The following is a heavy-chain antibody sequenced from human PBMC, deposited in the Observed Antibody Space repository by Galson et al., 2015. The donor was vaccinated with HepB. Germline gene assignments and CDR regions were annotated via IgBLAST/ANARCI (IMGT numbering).Heavy chain of an antibody. D-gene: IGHD3-22*01. CDR3: VRSGRYDSSGYHRDAFDF. Sequence: SVKVSCKASGYTFSSYGITWVRQAPGQGPEWMGWSSADNGNTNYAQKFQGRVTMTTDTSTSTAYMELRSLRSDDTALYYCVRSGRYDSSGYHRDAFDFWGQGTMVTVSS. V-gene: IGHV1-18*04. CDR1: GYTFSSYG. CDR2: SSADNGNT. J-gene: IGHJ3*01.